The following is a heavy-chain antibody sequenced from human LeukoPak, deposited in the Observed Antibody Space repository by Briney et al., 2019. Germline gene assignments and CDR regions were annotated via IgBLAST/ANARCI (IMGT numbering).Heavy chain of an antibody. CDR1: GYTFTSYG. V-gene: IGHV1-18*01. D-gene: IGHD6-19*01. CDR2: ISAYNGNT. J-gene: IGHJ6*02. Sequence: ASVKVSCKASGYTFTSYGISWVRQAPGQGLEWMGWISAYNGNTNYAQKLQGRVTMTTDTSTSTAYMELRSLRSDDTAVYYCARGRSSGWLLYYYYGMDVWGQGTTVTVSS. CDR3: ARGRSSGWLLYYYYGMDV.